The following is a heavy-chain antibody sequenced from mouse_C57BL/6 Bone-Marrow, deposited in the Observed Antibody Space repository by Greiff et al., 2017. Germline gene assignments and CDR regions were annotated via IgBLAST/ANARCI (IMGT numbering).Heavy chain of an antibody. Sequence: QVQLQQPGAELVKPGASVKLSCKASGYTFTSYWMHWVKQRPGQGLEWIGMIHPNSGSTNYNEKFKSKATLTVDKSSSTAYMQLSSLTAEDSAVYYGAVWPYYYALDYWGQGTSVTVSS. J-gene: IGHJ4*01. CDR1: GYTFTSYW. CDR2: IHPNSGST. V-gene: IGHV1-64*01. CDR3: AVWPYYYALDY. D-gene: IGHD2-10*02.